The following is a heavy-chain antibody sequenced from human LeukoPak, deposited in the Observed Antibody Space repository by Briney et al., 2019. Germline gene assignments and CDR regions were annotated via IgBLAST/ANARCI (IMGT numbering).Heavy chain of an antibody. CDR1: GFTFSSYA. D-gene: IGHD2-2*01. CDR3: ARAPPAAKRYYYYSMDV. CDR2: ISGSGGST. V-gene: IGHV3-23*01. Sequence: GGSLRLSCAASGFTFSSYAMSWVRQAPGQGLEWVSAISGSGGSTYYADSVKGRFTISRDNSKNTLYLQMNSLRAEDTAVYYCARAPPAAKRYYYYSMDVWGKGTTVTVSS. J-gene: IGHJ6*03.